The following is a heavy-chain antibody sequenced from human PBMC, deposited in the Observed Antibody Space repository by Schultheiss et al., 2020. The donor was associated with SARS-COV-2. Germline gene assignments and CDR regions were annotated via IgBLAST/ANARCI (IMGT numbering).Heavy chain of an antibody. J-gene: IGHJ4*02. D-gene: IGHD3-22*01. V-gene: IGHV3-23*01. CDR1: GFTFSSYA. CDR2: ISGSGGST. CDR3: AKDEYPLYDSSGYYFDY. Sequence: GGSLRLSFAASGFTFSSYAMSWVRQAPGKGLEWVSAISGSGGSTYYADSVKGRFTISRDNSKNTLYLQMNSLRAEDTAVYYCAKDEYPLYDSSGYYFDYWGQGTLVTVSS.